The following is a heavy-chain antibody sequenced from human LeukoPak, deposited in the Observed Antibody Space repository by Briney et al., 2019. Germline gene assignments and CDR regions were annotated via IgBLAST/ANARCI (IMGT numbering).Heavy chain of an antibody. V-gene: IGHV3-11*06. D-gene: IGHD3-10*01. CDR2: ISSSSSYT. CDR1: XFTFSDYY. Sequence: ASXFTFSDYYMSWIRQXPGKGLXGFSYISSSSSYTNYADSVKGRFTISRDNAKNSLYLQMNSLRAEDTAVYYCARSGSGSYFDYWGQGTLVTVS. CDR3: ARSGSGSYFDY. J-gene: IGHJ4*02.